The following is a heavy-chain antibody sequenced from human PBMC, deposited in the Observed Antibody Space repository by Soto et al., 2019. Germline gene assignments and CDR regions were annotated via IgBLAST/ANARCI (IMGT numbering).Heavy chain of an antibody. D-gene: IGHD3-10*01. CDR2: ISHSGET. CDR3: ARDGPTGSGSYWDYFDL. CDR1: GGSINSRNW. Sequence: QVQLRESGPSLVKPSGTLSLSCAVSGGSINSRNWWAWVRQTPGQSLEWIGEISHSGETKYNHSLKGRVTISVDKSRNQFSLILTSVTAADTAIYYCARDGPTGSGSYWDYFDLWGQGTLVTVSS. J-gene: IGHJ4*02. V-gene: IGHV4-4*02.